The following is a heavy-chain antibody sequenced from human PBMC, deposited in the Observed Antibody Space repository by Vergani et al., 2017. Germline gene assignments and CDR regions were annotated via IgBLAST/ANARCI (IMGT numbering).Heavy chain of an antibody. CDR1: GGSISSGGYH. D-gene: IGHD2-2*01. Sequence: QVQLQESGPGLVKPSQTLSLTCTVSGGSISSGGYHWSWIRQHPGKGLEWIGYIYYSGSTFYNPSSKSRVTISVDTSKNQFSLDLSSVTAADTAVYYCARVRCSSTSCYFFRGANWFDPWGQGTLVTVSS. J-gene: IGHJ5*02. CDR2: IYYSGST. CDR3: ARVRCSSTSCYFFRGANWFDP. V-gene: IGHV4-31*03.